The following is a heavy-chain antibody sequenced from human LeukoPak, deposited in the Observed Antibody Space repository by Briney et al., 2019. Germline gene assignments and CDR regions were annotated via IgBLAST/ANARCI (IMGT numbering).Heavy chain of an antibody. V-gene: IGHV1-2*02. CDR3: ARWINRLSHAFDI. CDR1: GYTFTGYY. J-gene: IGHJ3*02. CDR2: INPNSGGT. Sequence: ASVKVSCKASGYTFTGYYMHWVRQAPGQGLEWMGWINPNSGGTNYAQKFQGRVTMTRNTSISTAYMELSSLRSEDTAVYYCARWINRLSHAFDIWGQGTMVTVSS. D-gene: IGHD2/OR15-2a*01.